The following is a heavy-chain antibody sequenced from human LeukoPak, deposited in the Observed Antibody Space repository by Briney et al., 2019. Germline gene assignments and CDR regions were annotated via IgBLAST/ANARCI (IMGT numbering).Heavy chain of an antibody. D-gene: IGHD1-26*01. J-gene: IGHJ3*02. CDR1: GFTFEDYA. CDR3: AKLSDDAFDI. CDR2: ISWNSGSI. V-gene: IGHV3-9*03. Sequence: PGRSLRLSCAASGFTFEDYAMHWVRQAPGKGLEWVSGISWNSGSIGYGDSVKGRFTISRDNAKNSLYLQMNSLRAEDMALYYCAKLSDDAFDIWGQGTMVTVSS.